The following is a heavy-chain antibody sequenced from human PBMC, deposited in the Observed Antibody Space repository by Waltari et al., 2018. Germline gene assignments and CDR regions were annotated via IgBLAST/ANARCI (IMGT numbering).Heavy chain of an antibody. CDR3: ARSINYYGSGSYHPPYYYYGMDV. J-gene: IGHJ6*02. CDR1: GGTFSSYD. CDR2: IIPIFGTA. Sequence: QVQLVQSGAEVKKPGSSVKVSCKASGGTFSSYDISWVRQAPGQGLEWMGGIIPIFGTANYAQKFQGRVTITADESTSTAYMELSSLRSEDTAVYYCARSINYYGSGSYHPPYYYYGMDVWGQGTTVTVSS. D-gene: IGHD3-10*01. V-gene: IGHV1-69*01.